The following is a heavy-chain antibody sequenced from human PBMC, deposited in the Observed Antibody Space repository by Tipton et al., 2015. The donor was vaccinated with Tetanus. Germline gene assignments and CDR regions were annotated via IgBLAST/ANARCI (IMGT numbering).Heavy chain of an antibody. V-gene: IGHV3-7*01. J-gene: IGHJ6*02. CDR2: IREDGGET. Sequence: SLRLSCAASGFSVANHWMSWVRQAPGKGLEWVANIREDGGETKYVDSVKGRFTISRDNAKNSVYLQMNSLRDEDTAVYYCARVGLGVYGMDVWGQGTTVAVSS. CDR3: ARVGLGVYGMDV. D-gene: IGHD3-10*01. CDR1: GFSVANHW.